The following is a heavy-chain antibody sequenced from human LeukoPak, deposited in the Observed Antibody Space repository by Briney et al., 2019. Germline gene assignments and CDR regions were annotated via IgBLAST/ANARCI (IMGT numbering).Heavy chain of an antibody. Sequence: GGSLRLSCAASGFTFTSYAMAWVRQAPGKGLEWVSAISGSGGNTFYADSVKGRFTISRDNSKNTVYLQMHSLRPEDTAVYFCARIPPLSVAGTKRYFDSWGQGTLVTVSS. CDR1: GFTFTSYA. D-gene: IGHD6-19*01. CDR3: ARIPPLSVAGTKRYFDS. V-gene: IGHV3-23*01. CDR2: ISGSGGNT. J-gene: IGHJ4*02.